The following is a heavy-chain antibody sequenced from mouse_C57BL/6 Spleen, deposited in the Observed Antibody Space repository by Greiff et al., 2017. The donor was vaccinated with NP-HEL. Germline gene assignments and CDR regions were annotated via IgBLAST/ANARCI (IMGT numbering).Heavy chain of an antibody. D-gene: IGHD1-1*02. Sequence: QVQLKQSGAELMKPGASVKLSCKATGYTFTGYWIEWVKQRPGHGLEWIGEILPGSGSTNYNEKFKGKATFTADKSSNTAYMQLSSLTSEDSALFFCARGSSRGAIDYWGQGASVNVS. J-gene: IGHJ4*01. CDR1: GYTFTGYW. V-gene: IGHV1-9*01. CDR2: ILPGSGST. CDR3: ARGSSRGAIDY.